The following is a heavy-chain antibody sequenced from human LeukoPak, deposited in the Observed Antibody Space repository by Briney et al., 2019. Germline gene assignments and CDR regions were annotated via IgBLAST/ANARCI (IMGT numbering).Heavy chain of an antibody. V-gene: IGHV3-23*01. D-gene: IGHD3-22*01. CDR1: GFTFSNYA. Sequence: GGSLRLSCAASGFTFSNYAMSWVRQAPGKGLEWVSAISGSGGSTYYADSVKGRFTISRDNSKNTLYLQMNSLRAEDTAVYYCAKDRVHYYDSSGYYSEWGQGTLVTVSS. J-gene: IGHJ4*02. CDR2: ISGSGGST. CDR3: AKDRVHYYDSSGYYSE.